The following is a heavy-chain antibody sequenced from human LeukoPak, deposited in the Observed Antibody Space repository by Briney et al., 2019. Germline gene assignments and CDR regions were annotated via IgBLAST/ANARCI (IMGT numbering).Heavy chain of an antibody. D-gene: IGHD3-3*01. CDR1: GFTFSSYG. V-gene: IGHV3-23*01. CDR3: AKDLNDFWSGYNIRFDP. J-gene: IGHJ5*02. CDR2: ISGSGGST. Sequence: GGSLRLSCAASGFTFSSYGMHWVRQAPGKGLEWVSAISGSGGSTYYADSVKGRFTISRDNSKNTLYLQMNSLRAEDTAVYYCAKDLNDFWSGYNIRFDPWGQGTLVTVSS.